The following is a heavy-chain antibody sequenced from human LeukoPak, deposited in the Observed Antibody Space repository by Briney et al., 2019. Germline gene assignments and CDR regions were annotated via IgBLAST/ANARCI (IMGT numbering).Heavy chain of an antibody. CDR2: IYYSGST. CDR1: GGSISSYY. V-gene: IGHV4-59*01. Sequence: SETLSLTCTVSGGSISSYYWSWIRQPPGKGLEWIGYIYYSGSTNYNPSLKSRVTISVDTSKNQFSLKLSSVTAADTAVYYCARDESYSSGWYRWFDPWGQGTLVTVSS. CDR3: ARDESYSSGWYRWFDP. J-gene: IGHJ5*02. D-gene: IGHD6-19*01.